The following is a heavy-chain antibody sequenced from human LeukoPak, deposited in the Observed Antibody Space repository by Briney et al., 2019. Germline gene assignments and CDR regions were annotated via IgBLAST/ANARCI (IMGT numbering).Heavy chain of an antibody. V-gene: IGHV3-30*03. Sequence: PGRSLRLSCAASGFTFSDHGMHWVRQAPGKGLEWVAVISSDGSNGYYTDSVKGRFTISRHNSKNTLYLQMNSLRAEDTAVYYCARDFPIGHLSSPTDAFDIWGQGTMVTVSS. CDR2: ISSDGSNG. CDR3: ARDFPIGHLSSPTDAFDI. D-gene: IGHD6-6*01. J-gene: IGHJ3*02. CDR1: GFTFSDHG.